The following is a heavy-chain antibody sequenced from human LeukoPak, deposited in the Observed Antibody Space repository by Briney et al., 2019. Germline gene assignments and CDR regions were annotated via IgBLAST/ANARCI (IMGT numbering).Heavy chain of an antibody. CDR3: ARDQEGFDY. V-gene: IGHV1-46*01. Sequence: ASVKVSCKASGYTFTNNYLHWVRQATGQGLEWMGTIYPRDGSTSYAQNFQGRVTVTRGTSTTTVHMELRGLRSEDTAVYYCARDQEGFDYWGQGTVVTVSS. J-gene: IGHJ4*02. CDR1: GYTFTNNY. CDR2: IYPRDGST.